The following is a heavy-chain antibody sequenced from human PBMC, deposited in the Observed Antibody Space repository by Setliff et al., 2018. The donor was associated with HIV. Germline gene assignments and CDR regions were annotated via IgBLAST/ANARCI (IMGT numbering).Heavy chain of an antibody. CDR2: ITSNGGRT. D-gene: IGHD3-9*01. J-gene: IGHJ4*02. V-gene: IGHV3-20*04. CDR1: GFTFDDYG. CDR3: AREPYYDILTGYLDY. Sequence: ESLKISCAASGFTFDDYGMSWVRQAPGKGQEWVSGITSNGGRTGYADSVKGRFTISRDNAKNSLYLQMNSLRAEDTALYYCAREPYYDILTGYLDYWGQGALVTVSS.